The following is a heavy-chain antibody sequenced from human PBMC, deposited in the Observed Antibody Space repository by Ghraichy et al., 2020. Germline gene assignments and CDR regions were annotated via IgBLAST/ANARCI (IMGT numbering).Heavy chain of an antibody. V-gene: IGHV4-34*01. CDR3: AWGIAAAGWFDP. J-gene: IGHJ5*02. Sequence: SQTLSLTCAVYGGSFSGYYWSWIRQPPGKGLEWIGEINHSGSTNYNPSLKSRVTISVDTSKNQFSLKLSSVTAADTAVYYCAWGIAAAGWFDPWGQGTLVTVSS. D-gene: IGHD6-13*01. CDR2: INHSGST. CDR1: GGSFSGYY.